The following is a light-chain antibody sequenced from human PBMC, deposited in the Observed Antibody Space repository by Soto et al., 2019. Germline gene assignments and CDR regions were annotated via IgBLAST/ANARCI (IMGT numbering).Light chain of an antibody. CDR3: NQSYSTPQLT. V-gene: IGKV1-39*01. CDR1: KGISSY. CDR2: AAS. J-gene: IGKJ4*01. Sequence: DIQMPQSPSSLSASVGDRVTITCRASKGISSYVNWYQQKPGKAPKLLIYAASSLQSGVPSRFSGGGSGTKFPRTISSLQPEYFAPYYCNQSYSTPQLTVDGRTMVEIK.